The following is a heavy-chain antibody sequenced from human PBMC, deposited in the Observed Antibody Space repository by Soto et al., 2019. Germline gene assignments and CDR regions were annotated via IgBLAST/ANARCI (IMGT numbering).Heavy chain of an antibody. Sequence: QVQLVQSGAEVKKPGASVKVSCKASGYTFTSYGISWVRQAPGQGLEWMGWISAYNGNTNYAQKLQGRVTMTADTSTSKVYMELSSRRSNDTAVYYCARRSASGHYYDYYMDVWGKGTTVTVSS. CDR1: GYTFTSYG. J-gene: IGHJ6*03. CDR2: ISAYNGNT. CDR3: ARRSASGHYYDYYMDV. D-gene: IGHD6-25*01. V-gene: IGHV1-18*01.